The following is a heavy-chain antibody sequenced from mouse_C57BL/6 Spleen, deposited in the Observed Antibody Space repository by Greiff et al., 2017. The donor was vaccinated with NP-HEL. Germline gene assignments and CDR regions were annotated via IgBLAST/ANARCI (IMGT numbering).Heavy chain of an antibody. CDR2: IDPEDGGT. Sequence: VQLQQSGAELVRPGASVKLSCTASGFTITDYYMHWVKQRPEQGLEWIGRIDPEDGGTAYAPKFQGKATMTADTSSNTAYLQLRSLPSEDTAVEYCTTNGNDPLDCDDWGKGTTLTVSS. D-gene: IGHD2-2*01. CDR3: TTNGNDPLDCDD. J-gene: IGHJ2*01. CDR1: GFTITDYY. V-gene: IGHV14-1*01.